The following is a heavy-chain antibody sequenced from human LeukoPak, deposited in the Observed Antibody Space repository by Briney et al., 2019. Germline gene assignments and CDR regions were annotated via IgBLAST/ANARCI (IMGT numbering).Heavy chain of an antibody. CDR2: IDSVSNT. J-gene: IGHJ6*02. D-gene: IGHD5-18*01. CDR1: GFTFSSYD. Sequence: GGSLRLSCEASGFTFSSYDMHWVRQVTGRGLEWVSAIDSVSNTYYPGSVKGRFTISRENAKNSVYLQMNSLRAGDTAVYYCTLSYGRGFNYYYGMDVWGQGTTVTVSS. V-gene: IGHV3-13*01. CDR3: TLSYGRGFNYYYGMDV.